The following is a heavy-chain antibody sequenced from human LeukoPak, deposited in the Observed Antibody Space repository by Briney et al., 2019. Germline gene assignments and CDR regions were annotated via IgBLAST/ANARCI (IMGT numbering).Heavy chain of an antibody. D-gene: IGHD3-3*01. J-gene: IGHJ4*02. CDR1: GYTFTGYY. CDR3: ARVPYDFWSGYLNFDY. CDR2: INPNSGGT. Sequence: ASVKVSCKASGYTFTGYYMHWVRQAPGQGLEWMGWINPNSGGTNYAQNFQGRVTMTRDTSISTAYMELSRLRSDDTAVYYCARVPYDFWSGYLNFDYWGQGTLVTVSS. V-gene: IGHV1-2*02.